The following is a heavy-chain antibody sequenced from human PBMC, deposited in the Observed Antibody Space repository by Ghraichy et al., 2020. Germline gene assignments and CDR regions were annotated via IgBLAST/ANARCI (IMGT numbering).Heavy chain of an antibody. CDR3: ARPYDYVWGSYRYPPGY. D-gene: IGHD3-16*02. CDR1: GFTFSSYE. V-gene: IGHV3-48*03. CDR2: ISSSGSTI. Sequence: GGSLRLSCAASGFTFSSYEMNWVRQAPGKGLEWVSYISSSGSTIYYADSVKGRFTISRDNAKNSLYLQMNSLRAEDTAVYYCARPYDYVWGSYRYPPGYWGQGTLVTVSS. J-gene: IGHJ4*02.